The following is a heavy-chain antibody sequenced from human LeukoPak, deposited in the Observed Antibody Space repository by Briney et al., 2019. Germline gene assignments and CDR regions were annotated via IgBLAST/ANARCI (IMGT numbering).Heavy chain of an antibody. Sequence: GGSLRLSCAASGFTFSSYEMNWVRRAPGKGLVWVSYISSGGTTIYYADSVKGRFTISRDNAKNSLYLQMNSLRAEDTAVYYCARGRSRQDYWGQGTLVTVSS. J-gene: IGHJ4*02. D-gene: IGHD3-16*02. CDR3: ARGRSRQDY. CDR2: ISSGGTTI. V-gene: IGHV3-48*03. CDR1: GFTFSSYE.